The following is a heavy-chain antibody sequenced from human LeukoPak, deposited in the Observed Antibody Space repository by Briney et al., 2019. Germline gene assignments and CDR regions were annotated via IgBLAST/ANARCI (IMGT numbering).Heavy chain of an antibody. V-gene: IGHV3-23*01. Sequence: GGSLRLSCAASGFTFSSYWMSWVRQAPGKGLEWVSAISGSGGSTYYADSVKGRFTISRDNSKNTLYLQMNSLRAEDTAVYYCATPAPHGSDPSLYYYMDVWGKGTTVTISS. CDR1: GFTFSSYW. CDR2: ISGSGGST. D-gene: IGHD3-10*01. J-gene: IGHJ6*03. CDR3: ATPAPHGSDPSLYYYMDV.